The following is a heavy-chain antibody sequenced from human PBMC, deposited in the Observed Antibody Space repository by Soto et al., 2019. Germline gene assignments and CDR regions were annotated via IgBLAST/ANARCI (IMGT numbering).Heavy chain of an antibody. CDR3: ARDMEQLVVYYCYGLDV. CDR2: ISYDGSDK. V-gene: IGHV3-33*01. D-gene: IGHD6-13*01. J-gene: IGHJ6*02. CDR1: GFSFSNYG. Sequence: GGSLRLSCAASGFSFSNYGMHWVRQAPGTGLEWVAGISYDGSDKYSADSVKGRFSISRDNSKNTLYLQMNSLRVEDTAVYYCARDMEQLVVYYCYGLDVWGQGTTVTVSS.